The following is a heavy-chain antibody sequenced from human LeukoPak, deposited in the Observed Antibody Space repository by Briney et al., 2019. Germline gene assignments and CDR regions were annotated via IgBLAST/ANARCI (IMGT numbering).Heavy chain of an antibody. D-gene: IGHD4-11*01. CDR2: IVVDSGNS. V-gene: IGHV1-58*01. Sequence: GASVKVSCKTSGFTFTNSAVQWVRQARGQRLEWIGWIVVDSGNSNYAQKFQERVTITRDMSTSTAYMELSSLRSEDTAVYYCAADLPYSNYGPLDYWGQGTLVTVSS. J-gene: IGHJ4*02. CDR1: GFTFTNSA. CDR3: AADLPYSNYGPLDY.